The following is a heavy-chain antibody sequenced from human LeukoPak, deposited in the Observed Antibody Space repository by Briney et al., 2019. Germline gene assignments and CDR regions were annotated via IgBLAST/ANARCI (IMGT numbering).Heavy chain of an antibody. D-gene: IGHD3-22*01. CDR2: ISDYNGNT. CDR1: GYTFRNYA. CDR3: ARGDYYDSSGYFPGMNY. J-gene: IGHJ4*02. Sequence: ASVKVSRKASGYTFRNYAITWVRQAPGQGLEWMGWISDYNGNTNYAQKFQGRVTMTTDTSTSTAYMELRSLRSDDTAVYYCARGDYYDSSGYFPGMNYWGQGTLVTVSS. V-gene: IGHV1-18*01.